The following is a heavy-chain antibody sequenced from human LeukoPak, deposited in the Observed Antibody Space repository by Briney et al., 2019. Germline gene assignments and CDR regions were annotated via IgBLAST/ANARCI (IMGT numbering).Heavy chain of an antibody. CDR2: IYYSGGT. CDR3: ARRRDSSGWYVFDY. CDR1: SGSVSSVGYY. V-gene: IGHV4-61*08. J-gene: IGHJ4*02. D-gene: IGHD6-19*01. Sequence: SETLSLTCTVSSGSVSSVGYYWSWIRQPPGKGLEWIGHIYYSGGTSYNPSLKSRVTISVDTSKNQFSLRLTSVTAADTAVYYCARRRDSSGWYVFDYWGQGTLVTVSS.